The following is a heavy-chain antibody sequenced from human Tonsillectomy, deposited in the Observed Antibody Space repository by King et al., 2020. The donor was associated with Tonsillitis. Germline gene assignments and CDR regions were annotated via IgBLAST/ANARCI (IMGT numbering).Heavy chain of an antibody. V-gene: IGHV4-61*01. J-gene: IGHJ4*02. CDR3: ARERDLYYFDY. CDR1: GGSVRSGSYY. CDR2: IYYSGST. D-gene: IGHD5-24*01. Sequence: QLQESGPGLLKPSETLSLTFTVSGGSVRSGSYYWSCIRQPPGKGLEWIGYIYYSGSTHYNPSLNSRVTISSDTSNNQFSLKLSSVTAADTAVYYCARERDLYYFDYWGQGTLVTVSS.